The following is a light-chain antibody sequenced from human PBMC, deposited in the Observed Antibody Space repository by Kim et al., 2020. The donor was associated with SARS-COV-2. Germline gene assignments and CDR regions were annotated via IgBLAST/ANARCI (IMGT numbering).Light chain of an antibody. CDR3: AAWDSSLSVWV. V-gene: IGLV10-54*01. Sequence: QAGLTQPPSVSKALRQTATLTCTGNSNNVGDQGAAWLQQHQGHPPKLLSYRNNNRPSGISERLSASRSGNTASLTITGLQPEDEADYYCAAWDSSLSVWVFGGGTKLTVL. CDR1: SNNVGDQG. J-gene: IGLJ3*02. CDR2: RNN.